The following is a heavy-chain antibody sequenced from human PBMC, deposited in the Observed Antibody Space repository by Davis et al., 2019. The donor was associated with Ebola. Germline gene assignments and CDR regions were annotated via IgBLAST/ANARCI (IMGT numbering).Heavy chain of an antibody. V-gene: IGHV3-7*01. CDR3: ARQGDVWLPQRYFDL. CDR2: IEEEGTEE. CDR1: GFTFNTYW. J-gene: IGHJ4*02. Sequence: GGSLRLSCVASGFTFNTYWMGWVRQAPGKGLEWVAKIEEEGTEEHYVESVKGRFTISIDYARNAVYLQMNSLSVDDTAVYFCARQGDVWLPQRYFDLWGQGTQVTVSS. D-gene: IGHD6-19*01.